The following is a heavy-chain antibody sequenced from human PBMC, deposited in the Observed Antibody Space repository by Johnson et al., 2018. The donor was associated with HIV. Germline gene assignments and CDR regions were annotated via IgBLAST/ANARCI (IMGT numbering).Heavy chain of an antibody. Sequence: QVQLVESGGGVVQPGRSLRLSCAASGFTFSSYAMHWVRQAPGKGLEWVSLIYSGGSTYYADSVKGRFTISRDNSKNTLYLQMNSLRDEDTSVYYCARVLTMIVVVDAFDIWGQGTMVTVSS. J-gene: IGHJ3*02. CDR1: GFTFSSYA. D-gene: IGHD3-22*01. CDR3: ARVLTMIVVVDAFDI. V-gene: IGHV3-NL1*01. CDR2: IYSGGST.